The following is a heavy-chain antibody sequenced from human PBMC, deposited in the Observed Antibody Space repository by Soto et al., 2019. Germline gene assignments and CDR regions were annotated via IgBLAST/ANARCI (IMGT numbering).Heavy chain of an antibody. CDR1: GYTFTSYD. D-gene: IGHD2-2*01. V-gene: IGHV1-8*01. Sequence: ASVKVSCKASGYTFTSYDINWVRQATGQGLEWMGWMNPNSGNTGYAQKFQGRVTMTRNTPISTAYMELSSLRSEDTAVYYCARGYCSSTSCPVGPWGQGTLVTVSS. J-gene: IGHJ5*02. CDR2: MNPNSGNT. CDR3: ARGYCSSTSCPVGP.